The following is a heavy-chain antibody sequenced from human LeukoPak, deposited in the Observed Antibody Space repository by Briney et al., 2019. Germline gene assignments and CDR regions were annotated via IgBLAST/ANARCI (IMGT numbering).Heavy chain of an antibody. D-gene: IGHD6-13*01. V-gene: IGHV4-59*08. CDR1: GGSISSYY. Sequence: SETLSLTCTVSGGSISSYYWSWIRQPPGKGLEWIGYIYYSGSTNYNPSLKSRVTISVDTSKNQFSLKLTSVTAADTAVYYCARGYSSSWYFNWFDPWGQGTLVTVSS. CDR2: IYYSGST. J-gene: IGHJ5*02. CDR3: ARGYSSSWYFNWFDP.